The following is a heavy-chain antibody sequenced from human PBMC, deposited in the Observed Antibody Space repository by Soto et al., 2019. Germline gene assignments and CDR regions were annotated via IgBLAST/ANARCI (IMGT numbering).Heavy chain of an antibody. CDR2: ITFSGNTV. V-gene: IGHV3-11*01. J-gene: IGHJ6*02. CDR3: ARVSWRKKYGMDV. Sequence: GGSLRLSCAAPGFTFSDSYMSWIRQAPGKGLEWISYITFSGNTVYYADSLKGRFTISRDNAKNSLYLQMNRLRAEDTAVYYCARVSWRKKYGMDVWGQGTTVTVSS. CDR1: GFTFSDSY.